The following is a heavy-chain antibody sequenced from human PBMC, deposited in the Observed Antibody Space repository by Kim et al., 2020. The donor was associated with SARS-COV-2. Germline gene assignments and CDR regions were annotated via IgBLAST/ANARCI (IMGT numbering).Heavy chain of an antibody. Sequence: PGKGLELLSFLSSVGSLKNVASTVKGRLTISRDNSNSSMFLQLSTLRGGDTAVYYCAKGGSWNYDTFDSWGQGTLVTVSS. J-gene: IGHJ4*02. CDR3: AKGGSWNYDTFDS. V-gene: IGHV3-48*03. D-gene: IGHD1-7*01. CDR2: LSSVGSLK.